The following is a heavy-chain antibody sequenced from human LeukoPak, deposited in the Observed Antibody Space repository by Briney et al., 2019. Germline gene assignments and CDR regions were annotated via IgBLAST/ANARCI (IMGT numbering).Heavy chain of an antibody. CDR3: ARERRCSGGSCYSKRLDY. CDR1: GFTFSSYG. CDR2: IKQDGSEK. V-gene: IGHV3-7*01. Sequence: PGGSLRLSCAASGFTFSSYGMHWVRQAPGKGLEWVANIKQDGSEKYYVDSVKGRFTISRDNAKNSLYLQMNSLRAEDTAVYYCARERRCSGGSCYSKRLDYWGQGTLVTVSS. J-gene: IGHJ4*02. D-gene: IGHD2-15*01.